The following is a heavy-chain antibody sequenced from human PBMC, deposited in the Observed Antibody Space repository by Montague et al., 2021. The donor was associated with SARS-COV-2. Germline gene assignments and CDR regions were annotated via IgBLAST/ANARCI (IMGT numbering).Heavy chain of an antibody. D-gene: IGHD3-10*01. CDR1: GSSFSGYY. V-gene: IGHV4-34*01. Sequence: TLSLTCAVHGSSFSGYYWNWIRQSPGKGLEWIGEINHGGSTKFSPSLKGRLTISTDTFKNQFSLKLTSVAAADTAVYYCARLRDGVVPSPILGVGPFYSYYYMDVWGRGTPVTVSS. CDR2: INHGGST. J-gene: IGHJ6*03. CDR3: ARLRDGVVPSPILGVGPFYSYYYMDV.